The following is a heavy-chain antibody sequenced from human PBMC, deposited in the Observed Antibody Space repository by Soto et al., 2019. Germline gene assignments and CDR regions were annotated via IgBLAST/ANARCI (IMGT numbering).Heavy chain of an antibody. CDR3: ARDRRGSADGFIYYYGIEV. CDR1: GESVGRGTNY. V-gene: IGHV4-61*01. J-gene: IGHJ6*02. D-gene: IGHD3-10*01. CDR2: IFDAATA. Sequence: QVQLQESGPGLMKPSGTLSLICSVSGESVGRGTNYWSWVRPAPGRGLEWNGYIFDAATAIYNPSFESRVSISPDAAKNQVKLKLTSVNAADTAIYYCARDRRGSADGFIYYYGIEVWGQGTAGTGSS.